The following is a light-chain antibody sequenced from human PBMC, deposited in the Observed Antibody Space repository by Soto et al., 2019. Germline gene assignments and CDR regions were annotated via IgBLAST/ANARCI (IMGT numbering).Light chain of an antibody. J-gene: IGKJ5*01. CDR3: QHYANFPIT. CDR1: HRIISW. CDR2: DAS. Sequence: DIQMTQSPSSLSASIGDGVTITCRASHRIISWLAWYQQKPGKAPKILISDASNLETGVPSRFSGSGSGTDFTFTISNLQPEDIATYYCQHYANFPITFAQGTRLEIK. V-gene: IGKV1-33*01.